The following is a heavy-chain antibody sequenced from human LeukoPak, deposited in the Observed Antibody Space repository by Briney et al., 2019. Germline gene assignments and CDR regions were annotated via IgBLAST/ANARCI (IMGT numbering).Heavy chain of an antibody. CDR3: ARSPYSESYYGDAFDI. J-gene: IGHJ3*02. CDR1: GFTFSSYS. CDR2: ISSSSSTI. V-gene: IGHV3-48*01. D-gene: IGHD1-26*01. Sequence: GGSLRLSCAASGFTFSSYSMNWVRQAPGKGLEWVSYISSSSSTIYYTDSVKGRFTISRDNAKNSLYLQMNSLRAEDTAVYYCARSPYSESYYGDAFDIWGQGTMVTVSS.